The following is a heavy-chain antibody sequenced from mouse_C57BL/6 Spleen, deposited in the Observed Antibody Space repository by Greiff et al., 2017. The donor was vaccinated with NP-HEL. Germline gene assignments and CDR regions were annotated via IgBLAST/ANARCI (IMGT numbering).Heavy chain of an antibody. Sequence: QVQLQQPGAELVMPGASVKLSCKASGYTFTSYWMHWVKQRPGQGLEWIGEIDPSDSYTNYNQKFKGKSTLTVDKSSSTAYMQLSSLTSEDSAVYYCARAYYSNYYFDYWGKGTTLTVSS. D-gene: IGHD2-5*01. J-gene: IGHJ2*01. CDR3: ARAYYSNYYFDY. CDR2: IDPSDSYT. V-gene: IGHV1-69*01. CDR1: GYTFTSYW.